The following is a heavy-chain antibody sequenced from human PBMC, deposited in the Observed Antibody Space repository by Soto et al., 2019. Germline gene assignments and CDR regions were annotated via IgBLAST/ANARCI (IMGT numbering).Heavy chain of an antibody. CDR3: ARAYDDESVYYYGMDV. D-gene: IGHD5-12*01. CDR2: ISYDGSNK. J-gene: IGHJ6*02. Sequence: QVQLVESGGGVVQPGRSLRLSCEASGFTFSSYAMHWVRQAPGKGLEWVAVISYDGSNKYYADSVKGRFTISRDNSKNTLYLQMNSLRAEYTAVYYCARAYDDESVYYYGMDVWGQGTTVTVSS. V-gene: IGHV3-30-3*01. CDR1: GFTFSSYA.